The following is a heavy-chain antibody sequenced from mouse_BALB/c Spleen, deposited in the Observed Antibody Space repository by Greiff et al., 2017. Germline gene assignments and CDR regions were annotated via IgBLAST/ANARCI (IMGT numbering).Heavy chain of an antibody. Sequence: EVQLQESGPGLVKPSQSLSLTCTVTGYSITSDYAWNWIRQFPGNKLEWMGYISYSGSTSYNPSLKSRISITRDTSKNQFFLQLNSVTTEDTATYYCARSLYYYGSYAMDYWGQGTSVTVSS. V-gene: IGHV3-2*02. CDR3: ARSLYYYGSYAMDY. CDR1: GYSITSDYA. D-gene: IGHD1-1*01. J-gene: IGHJ4*01. CDR2: ISYSGST.